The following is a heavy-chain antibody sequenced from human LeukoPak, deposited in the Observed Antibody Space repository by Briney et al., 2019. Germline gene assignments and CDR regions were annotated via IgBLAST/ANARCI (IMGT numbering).Heavy chain of an antibody. CDR2: IIPIFGTA. V-gene: IGHV1-69*13. CDR3: AREVGIAVAGAAFDI. D-gene: IGHD6-19*01. J-gene: IGHJ3*02. CDR1: GGTFISYA. Sequence: SVKVSCKASGGTFISYAISWVRQAPGQGLEWMGGIIPIFGTANYAQKFQGRVTITADESTSTAYMELSSLRSEDTAVYYCAREVGIAVAGAAFDIWGQGTMVTVSS.